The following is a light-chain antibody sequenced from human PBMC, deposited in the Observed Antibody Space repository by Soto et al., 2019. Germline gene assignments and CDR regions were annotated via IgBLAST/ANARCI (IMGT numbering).Light chain of an antibody. Sequence: EILLTQSPGSLSLSPGDRATLSCRASQSFSSTFFAWYQQKPGQAPRLLICGASSRATGIPDRFSGSGSGTDFTLTISRLEPEDFAVYYCQQYASSVTFGQGTKVEIK. CDR2: GAS. J-gene: IGKJ1*01. CDR3: QQYASSVT. CDR1: QSFSSTF. V-gene: IGKV3-20*01.